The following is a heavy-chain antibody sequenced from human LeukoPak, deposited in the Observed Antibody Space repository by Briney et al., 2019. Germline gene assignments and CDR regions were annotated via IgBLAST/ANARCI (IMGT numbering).Heavy chain of an antibody. CDR2: IKSKTDGGTT. CDR1: GFTFSSAW. CDR3: TTDPGYSSGWHLIDY. D-gene: IGHD6-19*01. J-gene: IGHJ4*02. Sequence: PGGSLRLSCAASGFTFSSAWMSWVRQAPGKGLEWVGRIKSKTDGGTTDYAAPVKGRFTISRDDSKNTLYLQMNSLKTEDTAVYYCTTDPGYSSGWHLIDYWGQGTLVTVSS. V-gene: IGHV3-15*01.